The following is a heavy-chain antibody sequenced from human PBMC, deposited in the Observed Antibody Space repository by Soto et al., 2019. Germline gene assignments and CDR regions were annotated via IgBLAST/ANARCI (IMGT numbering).Heavy chain of an antibody. Sequence: ASVTVSCKASGYTFTSYGISWVRQAPGQGLEWMGWISAYNGNTNYAQKLQGRVTMTTDTSTSTAYMELRSLRSDDTAVYYCARIGPVDSSGPHDYWGQGTLVTVSS. V-gene: IGHV1-18*01. CDR3: ARIGPVDSSGPHDY. CDR2: ISAYNGNT. CDR1: GYTFTSYG. D-gene: IGHD3-22*01. J-gene: IGHJ4*02.